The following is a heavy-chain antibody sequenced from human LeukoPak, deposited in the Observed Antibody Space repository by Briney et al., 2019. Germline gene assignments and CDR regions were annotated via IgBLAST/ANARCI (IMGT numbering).Heavy chain of an antibody. V-gene: IGHV4-39*07. D-gene: IGHD3-16*01. CDR3: ARGGGDYYMDV. J-gene: IGHJ6*03. CDR2: IYYSGST. CDR1: GGSISSSSYY. Sequence: SETLSLTCTVSGGSISSSSYYWGWIRQPPGKGLEWIGSIYYSGSTYYNPSLKSRVTIAVYTSKNQFSLKLSSVTAADTAVYYCARGGGDYYMDVWDKGTTVTVSS.